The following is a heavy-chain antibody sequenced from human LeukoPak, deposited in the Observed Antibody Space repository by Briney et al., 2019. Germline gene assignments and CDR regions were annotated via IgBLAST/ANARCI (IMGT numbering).Heavy chain of an antibody. CDR3: ASGRVDYDKPQLGY. Sequence: SETLSLTCTVSGGSIISTIFYWGWIRQSPGKRLEWIATIYYGDTTYYNPSLKSRVTISVDRSKNQFSLQLTSMTAADTAVYYCASGRVDYDKPQLGYWGQGTLVTVSS. J-gene: IGHJ4*02. V-gene: IGHV4-39*01. D-gene: IGHD4-17*01. CDR1: GGSIISTIFY. CDR2: IYYGDTT.